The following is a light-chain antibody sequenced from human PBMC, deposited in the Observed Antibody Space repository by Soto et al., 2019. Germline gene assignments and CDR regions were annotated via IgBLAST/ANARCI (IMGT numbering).Light chain of an antibody. CDR1: QSSSSY. Sequence: DIQMTQSPSSLSASVGDRVTITCRASQSSSSYLNWYQQKPGKAPKLLIYAASSLQSGVPSRFSGSGSGTDFTLTNSSLQPEDFATYYCQQSYSTPPTFGQGTKVEIK. CDR2: AAS. J-gene: IGKJ1*01. CDR3: QQSYSTPPT. V-gene: IGKV1-39*01.